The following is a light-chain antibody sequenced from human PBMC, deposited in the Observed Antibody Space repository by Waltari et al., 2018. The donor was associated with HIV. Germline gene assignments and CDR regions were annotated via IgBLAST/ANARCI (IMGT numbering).Light chain of an antibody. CDR1: RSNIGAGYH. CDR3: QSHDSSLSGYV. CDR2: GNS. Sequence: QSVLTQPPSVSGAPGQRVTISCTGTRSNIGAGYHVHWYQQLPGTAPKRLIYGNSNRRSGVPDRFSGSKSGTSASLAITGLQAEDEADYYCQSHDSSLSGYVFGTGTKVTVL. J-gene: IGLJ1*01. V-gene: IGLV1-40*01.